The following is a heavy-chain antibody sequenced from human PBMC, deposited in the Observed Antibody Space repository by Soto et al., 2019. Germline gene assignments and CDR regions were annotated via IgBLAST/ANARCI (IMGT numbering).Heavy chain of an antibody. CDR2: INAGNGNT. D-gene: IGHD6-19*01. J-gene: IGHJ6*02. CDR3: ARAGYSSGWYYYYYGMDV. CDR1: GYTFTSYA. Sequence: GASVKVSCKASGYTFTSYAMHWVRQAPGQRLEWMGWINAGNGNTKYSQKFQGRVTITRDTSASTAYMELSSLRSEDTAVYYCARAGYSSGWYYYYYGMDVWGQGTTGTVSS. V-gene: IGHV1-3*01.